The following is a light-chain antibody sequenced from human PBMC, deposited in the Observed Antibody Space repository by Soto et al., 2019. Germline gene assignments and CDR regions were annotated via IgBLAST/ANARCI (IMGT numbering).Light chain of an antibody. J-gene: IGKJ2*01. V-gene: IGKV1-33*01. CDR1: QGIIDY. CDR2: DAS. Sequence: DLQMTQSPSSLSASVGDRVTISCQASQGIIDYLNWYQQKPGKAPRLLIYDASNLEAGVPSRFSGSGSGTDFTFTISSLQPEDIATYYCQQYDNLPYTFGQGTKLEIK. CDR3: QQYDNLPYT.